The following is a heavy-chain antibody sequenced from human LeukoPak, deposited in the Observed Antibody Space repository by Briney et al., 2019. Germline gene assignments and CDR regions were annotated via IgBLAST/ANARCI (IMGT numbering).Heavy chain of an antibody. CDR1: GYTFTGYY. CDR3: ARDLGRGSSGWYGY. Sequence: ASVKVSFKASGYTFTGYYMHWVRQAPGQGLEWVGRINPNSGGTNYAQKFQGRVTMTRDTSISTAYMELSRLRSDDTAVFYCARDLGRGSSGWYGYWGQGTLVTVSS. D-gene: IGHD6-19*01. J-gene: IGHJ4*02. V-gene: IGHV1-2*06. CDR2: INPNSGGT.